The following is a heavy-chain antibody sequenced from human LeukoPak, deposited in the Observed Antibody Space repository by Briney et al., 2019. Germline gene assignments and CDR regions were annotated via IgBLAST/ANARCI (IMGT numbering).Heavy chain of an antibody. CDR1: GFTFSSYG. V-gene: IGHV3-30*18. J-gene: IGHJ4*02. CDR3: GKEFSSGWFF. CDR2: ISYDGSNK. Sequence: GGSLRLSCAASGFTFSSYGMHWVRQAPGKGLEWVAVISYDGSNKYYADSVKGRFTTSRTNNKHTLYLLLTGLRAEDTAIYYCGKEFSSGWFFWGQGTLVTVSS. D-gene: IGHD6-13*01.